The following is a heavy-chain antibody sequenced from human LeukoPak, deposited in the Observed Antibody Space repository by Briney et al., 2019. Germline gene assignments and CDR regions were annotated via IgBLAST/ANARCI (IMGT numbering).Heavy chain of an antibody. CDR1: GFTFSNYA. CDR3: AKPSRDFDSSGYSHFDY. Sequence: GGSLRLSCAASGFTFSNYAMSWVRQAPGKGLEWVSTISGPGSSTYSADSVKGRFTISRDNSKNTLYLQMHSLRAEDTAIYYCAKPSRDFDSSGYSHFDYWGQGTLVTVSS. D-gene: IGHD3-22*01. J-gene: IGHJ4*02. V-gene: IGHV3-23*01. CDR2: ISGPGSST.